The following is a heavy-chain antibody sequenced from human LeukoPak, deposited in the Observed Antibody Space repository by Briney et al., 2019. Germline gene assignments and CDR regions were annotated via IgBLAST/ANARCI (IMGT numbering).Heavy chain of an antibody. CDR2: IKSKTDGGTT. CDR1: GFAFSKFA. CDR3: TTDFRIALVRGATRGY. V-gene: IGHV3-15*01. J-gene: IGHJ4*02. Sequence: PGGSLRLSCAASGFAFSKFAMSWVRQAPGKGLEWVGRIKSKTDGGTTDYAAPVKGRFTISRDDSKNTLYLQMNSLKTEDTAVYYCTTDFRIALVRGATRGYWGQGTLVTVSS. D-gene: IGHD3-10*02.